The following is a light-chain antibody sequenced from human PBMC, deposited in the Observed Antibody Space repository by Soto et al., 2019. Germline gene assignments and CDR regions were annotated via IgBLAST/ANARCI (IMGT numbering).Light chain of an antibody. Sequence: DIQMTQSPSTLSASVGDRVTITCRASQSISRSLAWYQHQPGKAPKLLIYDASSLESGVPSRFSGIGSGTELTISISSLQPEDFETYYCQQLNSYPITFGQGTRLEIK. V-gene: IGKV1-5*01. CDR3: QQLNSYPIT. CDR2: DAS. CDR1: QSISRS. J-gene: IGKJ5*01.